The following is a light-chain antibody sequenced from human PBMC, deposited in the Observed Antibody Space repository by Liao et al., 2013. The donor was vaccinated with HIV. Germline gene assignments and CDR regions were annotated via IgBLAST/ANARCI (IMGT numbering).Light chain of an antibody. CDR2: SDT. CDR3: QVWDTSSDHRV. V-gene: IGLV3-21*02. CDR1: ALPKQY. Sequence: SYELTQPPSVSVSPGQTARITCSGDALPKQYAYWYQQKPGQAPVLVIESDTDRPSGIPERFSGSNSGNTATLTISRVEAGDEADYYCQVWDTSSDHRVFGGGTKLTVL. J-gene: IGLJ3*02.